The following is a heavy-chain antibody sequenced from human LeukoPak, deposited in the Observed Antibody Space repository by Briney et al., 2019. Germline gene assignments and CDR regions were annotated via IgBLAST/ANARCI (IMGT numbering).Heavy chain of an antibody. J-gene: IGHJ5*02. CDR1: GYTFTKYV. Sequence: GASVKVSCKASGYTFTKYVINWVRQAPGQGLQWMGWINTNSGNPTYAQDFTGRFVFSLDTSVSTTYLQINNLKPEDTAVYYCAQSVPGDVTWGQGTLVTVSS. D-gene: IGHD3-16*01. V-gene: IGHV7-4-1*02. CDR3: AQSVPGDVT. CDR2: INTNSGNP.